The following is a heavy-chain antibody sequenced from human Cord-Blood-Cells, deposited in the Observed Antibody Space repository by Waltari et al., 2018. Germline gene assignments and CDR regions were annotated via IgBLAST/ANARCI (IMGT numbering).Heavy chain of an antibody. J-gene: IGHJ4*02. D-gene: IGHD2-15*01. CDR2: IYYSGST. CDR1: GGSISSSSYY. CDR3: ASPHCSGGSCYDY. V-gene: IGHV4-39*01. Sequence: QLQLQESGPGLVKPSGTLSLTCTVSGGSISSSSYYWGWIRQPPGKGLEWIGSIYYSGSTYYNPSLKSRVTISVDTSKNQFSLKLSSVTAADAAVYYCASPHCSGGSCYDYWGQGTLVTVSS.